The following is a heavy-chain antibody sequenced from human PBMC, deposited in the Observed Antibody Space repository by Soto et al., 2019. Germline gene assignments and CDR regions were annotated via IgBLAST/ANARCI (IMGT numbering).Heavy chain of an antibody. Sequence: SGPTLVNPTQTLTPTCPFSGFSLSTSGMCVSWIRQPPGTALEWLALIDVDDDKYYSTSLKTRLTISKDTAKNQVVLTMTNMDPVDTATYYCARSYGGNLYYFDYWGQGTLVTVSS. CDR3: ARSYGGNLYYFDY. V-gene: IGHV2-70*01. CDR2: IDVDDDK. D-gene: IGHD2-21*02. CDR1: GFSLSTSGMC. J-gene: IGHJ4*02.